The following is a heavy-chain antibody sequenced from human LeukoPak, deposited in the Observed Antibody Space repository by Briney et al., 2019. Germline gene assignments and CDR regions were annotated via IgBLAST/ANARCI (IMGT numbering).Heavy chain of an antibody. J-gene: IGHJ4*02. CDR2: IKQDGSET. V-gene: IGHV3-7*01. D-gene: IGHD3/OR15-3a*01. CDR3: ARALSDFWTGYFFDS. CDR1: RINFNSYW. Sequence: GGSLRLSCAVSRINFNSYWMTWVRQAPGKGLEWVANIKQDGSETYYMDSVKGRFSTSRDNAKNSLYLQMSSLRAEDTAVYYCARALSDFWTGYFFDSWGQGTLVTVSS.